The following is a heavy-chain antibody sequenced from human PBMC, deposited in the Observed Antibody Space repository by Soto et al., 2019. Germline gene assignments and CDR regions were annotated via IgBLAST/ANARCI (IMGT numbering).Heavy chain of an antibody. V-gene: IGHV1-18*01. CDR1: RYTFTSHG. CDR3: ARLLTEGATFREDAFDL. Sequence: QIQLVQSGGDVKTPGASVKVSCTTSRYTFTSHGIAWVRQAPGQGLEWMGWISTFNGKTDYAQKFQGRVTMTADTITSTVHMELRSLRSDDTAVYYCARLLTEGATFREDAFDLWGPVTKVTFSS. CDR2: ISTFNGKT. D-gene: IGHD3-9*01. J-gene: IGHJ3*01.